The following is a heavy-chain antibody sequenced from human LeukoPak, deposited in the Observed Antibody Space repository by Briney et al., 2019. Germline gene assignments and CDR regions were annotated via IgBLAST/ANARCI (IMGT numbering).Heavy chain of an antibody. J-gene: IGHJ4*02. V-gene: IGHV3-30*02. D-gene: IGHD6-6*01. CDR3: ANSLVAGRPRFDY. CDR1: GFIFSNYG. CDR2: IQFDGSNK. Sequence: GGTLRLSCAASGFIFSNYGLHWVRQAPGKGLEWVAFIQFDGSNKYYGDSVKGRFTIYRDNSKNTLYLQMNSLRAEDTAVYYCANSLVAGRPRFDYWGQGTLVTVSS.